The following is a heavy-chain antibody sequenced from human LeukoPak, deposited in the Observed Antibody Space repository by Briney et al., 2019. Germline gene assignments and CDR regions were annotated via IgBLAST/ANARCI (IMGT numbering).Heavy chain of an antibody. CDR3: AKDLGRFFDY. V-gene: IGHV3-30-3*01. J-gene: IGHJ4*02. Sequence: GGSLSLSFAASGFTFIGYVMHWVGQPPARGREWVAIISYDGSDKYYADSVKGRFTISRDNSKNTLYLQMNSLRTEDTALYYCAKDLGRFFDYWGQGALVTVSS. CDR1: GFTFIGYV. CDR2: ISYDGSDK.